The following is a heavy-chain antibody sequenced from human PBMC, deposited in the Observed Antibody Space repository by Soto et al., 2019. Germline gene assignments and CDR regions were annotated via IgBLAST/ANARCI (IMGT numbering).Heavy chain of an antibody. Sequence: QITLKESGPTLVKPTQTLTLTCTFSGFSLSTSGVGVGWIRQPPGKALEWLALIYLDDDKRYSPSLKSRLTITKDPSKNQVVLTMTNMDPVDTATYHCAQRQTYCGGNCYSGCDYWGQGTLVTVSS. D-gene: IGHD2-21*02. V-gene: IGHV2-5*02. J-gene: IGHJ4*02. CDR2: IYLDDDK. CDR3: AQRQTYCGGNCYSGCDY. CDR1: GFSLSTSGVG.